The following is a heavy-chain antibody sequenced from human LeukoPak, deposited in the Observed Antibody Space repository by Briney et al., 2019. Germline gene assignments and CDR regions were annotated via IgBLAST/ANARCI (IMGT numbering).Heavy chain of an antibody. V-gene: IGHV3-48*04. CDR2: ISSNSRTI. D-gene: IGHD4-11*01. CDR1: GFTFNSYS. CDR3: ARMPLEIVTNFLDS. J-gene: IGHJ4*02. Sequence: GGSLRPSCAASGFTFNSYSMNWVRQAPGKGLEWVSYISSNSRTIHYADSVKGRFTISRDNAKNSLYLQMNTLRAEDTAVYYCARMPLEIVTNFLDSWGQGTLATVSS.